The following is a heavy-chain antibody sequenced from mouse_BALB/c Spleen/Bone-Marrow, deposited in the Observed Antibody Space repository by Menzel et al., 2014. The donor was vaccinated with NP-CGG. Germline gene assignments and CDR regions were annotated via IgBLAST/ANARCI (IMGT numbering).Heavy chain of an antibody. Sequence: QVQLQQSGAELAKPGASVKMSCKASGYTFTSYWMHWVKQRPGQGLEWIGYINLSTGYTEYNQKFKVKATLTADKSSSTAYMQLSSLTSEDSAVYYCARSGGYDGFSYWGQGTTLTVSS. V-gene: IGHV1-7*01. CDR2: INLSTGYT. J-gene: IGHJ2*01. CDR1: GYTFTSYW. D-gene: IGHD2-2*01. CDR3: ARSGGYDGFSY.